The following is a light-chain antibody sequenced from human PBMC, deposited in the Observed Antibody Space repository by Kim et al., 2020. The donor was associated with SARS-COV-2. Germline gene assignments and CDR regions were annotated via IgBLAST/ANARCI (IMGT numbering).Light chain of an antibody. CDR1: QTIPNSY. V-gene: IGKV3-20*01. J-gene: IGKJ4*01. Sequence: EIVLTQSPGTLSLSPGERATLSCRASQTIPNSYLAWYQQKPGQPPRLLISVASSRATDIPDRFSGSGSGTDFTLTISRVEPEDFAVYYCQHYDTSPRTFGGGTKVDIK. CDR3: QHYDTSPRT. CDR2: VAS.